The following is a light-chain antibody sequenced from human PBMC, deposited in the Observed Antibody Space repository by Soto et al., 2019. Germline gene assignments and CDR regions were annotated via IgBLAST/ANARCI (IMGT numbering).Light chain of an antibody. CDR1: QSVSSN. V-gene: IGKV3-15*01. CDR3: QQYNNWPALYT. J-gene: IGKJ2*01. Sequence: EIVMTQSPATLSVSPGERVTLSCRASQSVSSNFAWYQQKPGQAPRLLIYGASTRATGIPARFSGSGSGTEFTLTISSLQSEDFAVYYCQQYNNWPALYTFGQGTKLEIK. CDR2: GAS.